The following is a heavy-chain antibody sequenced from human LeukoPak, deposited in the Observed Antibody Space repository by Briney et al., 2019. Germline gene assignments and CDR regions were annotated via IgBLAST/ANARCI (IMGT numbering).Heavy chain of an antibody. V-gene: IGHV3-20*01. J-gene: IGHJ4*02. D-gene: IGHD6-19*01. CDR1: GFTFDDYG. CDR3: ARGDSSGWYLVFDY. Sequence: GGSLRLSCAASGFTFDDYGMSWVRQAPGRGLEWVSGINWNGGSTVYADSVKGRFTISRDNAKNSLYLQMNSLRAEDTALYHCARGDSSGWYLVFDYWGQGTLVTVSS. CDR2: INWNGGST.